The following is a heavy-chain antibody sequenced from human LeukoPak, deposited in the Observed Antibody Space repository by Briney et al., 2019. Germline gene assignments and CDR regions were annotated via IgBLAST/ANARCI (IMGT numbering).Heavy chain of an antibody. V-gene: IGHV1-69*13. Sequence: SVTVSCKASGGTFSSYAISWVRQAPGQGLEWMGGIIPIFGTANYAQKFQGRVTITADESTSTAYMELSSLRSEDTAVYYCARVGPNSNYVGCFDYWGQGTLVTVSS. CDR1: GGTFSSYA. CDR2: IIPIFGTA. D-gene: IGHD4-11*01. CDR3: ARVGPNSNYVGCFDY. J-gene: IGHJ4*02.